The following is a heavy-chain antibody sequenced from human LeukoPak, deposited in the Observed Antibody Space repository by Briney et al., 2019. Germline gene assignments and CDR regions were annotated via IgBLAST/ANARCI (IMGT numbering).Heavy chain of an antibody. J-gene: IGHJ4*02. D-gene: IGHD6-13*01. CDR1: GGTFSSYA. Sequence: GASVKVSCKASGGTFSSYAISWVRQAPGQGLEWMGGIIPIFGTANYAQKFQGRVTITTDESTSTAYMELSSLRSEDTAVYYCAKAGYSSSWYRRGYYFDYWGQGTLVTVSS. CDR2: IIPIFGTA. V-gene: IGHV1-69*05. CDR3: AKAGYSSSWYRRGYYFDY.